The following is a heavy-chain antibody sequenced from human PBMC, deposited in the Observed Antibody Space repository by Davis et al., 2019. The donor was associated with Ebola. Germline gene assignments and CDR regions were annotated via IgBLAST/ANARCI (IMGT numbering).Heavy chain of an antibody. J-gene: IGHJ3*02. D-gene: IGHD4-17*01. V-gene: IGHV3-73*01. CDR2: IRSKRKNYAT. Sequence: PGGSLRLSCAASGFSFSGTTIHWVRQASGKGLEWVGHIRSKRKNYATAYDVSVKGRFTFSRDDSKNTAFLQMNSLRIEDTATYFCSSTDDGDYENAFDTWGQGARVTVFS. CDR1: GFSFSGTT. CDR3: SSTDDGDYENAFDT.